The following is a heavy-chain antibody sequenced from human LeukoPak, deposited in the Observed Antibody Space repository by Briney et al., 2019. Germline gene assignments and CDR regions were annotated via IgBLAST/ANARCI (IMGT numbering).Heavy chain of an antibody. CDR1: GYTFTGYY. CDR2: INPNSGGT. CDR3: ARGAGYYHSSGPLGWFDP. Sequence: ASVKVSCKASGYTFTGYYMHWVRQAPGQGLEWMGWINPNSGGTNYAQKFQDRVTMTRDTSINTAYMELSRLRSDDTAVCYCARGAGYYHSSGPLGWFDPWGQGTLVTVSS. V-gene: IGHV1-2*02. J-gene: IGHJ5*02. D-gene: IGHD3-22*01.